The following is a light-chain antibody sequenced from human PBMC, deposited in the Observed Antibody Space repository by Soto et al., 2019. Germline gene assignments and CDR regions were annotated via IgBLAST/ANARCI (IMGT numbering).Light chain of an antibody. CDR3: QQTYDSPWA. CDR1: QGIRSF. CDR2: GSS. J-gene: IGKJ1*01. Sequence: DIQMTQSPASVSASVGDRVTITCRASQGIRSFLNWYQQKPGKAPKLLISGSSSLESGVPSRFSGSGSGTDFTLTISRLQPEDFATYHCQQTYDSPWAFGPGTKV. V-gene: IGKV1-39*01.